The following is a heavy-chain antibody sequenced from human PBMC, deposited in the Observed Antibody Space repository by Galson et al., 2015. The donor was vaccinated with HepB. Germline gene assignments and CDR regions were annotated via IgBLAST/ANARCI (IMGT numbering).Heavy chain of an antibody. CDR2: ISSNGGGA. V-gene: IGHV3-64D*06. CDR3: VKAKVGATFDF. Sequence: SLRLSCAASGFSFSSYVMHWVRQAPGKGLEYVSAISSNGGGAYYADSVKGRFTISRDNSKNTLYLQMSSLRAEDTAVYYCVKAKVGATFDFWGQGTLVTVSS. D-gene: IGHD1-26*01. CDR1: GFSFSSYV. J-gene: IGHJ4*02.